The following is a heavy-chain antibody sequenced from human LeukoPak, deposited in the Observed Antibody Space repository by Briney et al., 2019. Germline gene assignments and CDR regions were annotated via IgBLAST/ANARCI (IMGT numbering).Heavy chain of an antibody. CDR3: AKTSGGNY. D-gene: IGHD4-23*01. CDR2: ISGSGSST. J-gene: IGHJ4*02. V-gene: IGHV3-23*01. Sequence: PGGSLRLSCAASGFTFSNYAMSWVRQAPGKGLEWVSGISGSGSSTYYADSVKGRFTIPRDNSRTTLYLQMNSLRAEDTAVYYCAKTSGGNYWGQGTLIIVSS. CDR1: GFTFSNYA.